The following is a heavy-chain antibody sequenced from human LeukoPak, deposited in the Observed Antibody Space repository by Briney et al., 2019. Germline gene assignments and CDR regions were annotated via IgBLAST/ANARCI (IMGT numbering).Heavy chain of an antibody. CDR3: ARHSSSYPSYFDY. D-gene: IGHD3-22*01. V-gene: IGHV4-4*02. CDR1: GGSITSSKW. Sequence: PSGTLSLTCAVSGGSITSSKWWTWVRQPPGKGLEWIGESYHSGSTNYNPSLKSRVTISVDTSKNQFSLKLSSVTAADTAVYYCARHSSSYPSYFDYWGQGTLPTVSS. CDR2: SYHSGST. J-gene: IGHJ4*02.